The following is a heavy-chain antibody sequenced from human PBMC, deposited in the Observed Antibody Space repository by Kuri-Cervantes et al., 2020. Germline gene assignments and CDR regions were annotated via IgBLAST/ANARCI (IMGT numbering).Heavy chain of an antibody. CDR3: ARDVAVAGSNWFDP. CDR1: GYTFTSYD. Sequence: ASVKVSCKASGYTFTSYDINWVRQATGQGLEWMGWMNPNSGNTGYAQKFQGRVTMTRNTSISTAYMELSSLRSEDTAVYYCARDVAVAGSNWFDPWGQGTLGTVSS. D-gene: IGHD6-19*01. V-gene: IGHV1-8*01. CDR2: MNPNSGNT. J-gene: IGHJ5*02.